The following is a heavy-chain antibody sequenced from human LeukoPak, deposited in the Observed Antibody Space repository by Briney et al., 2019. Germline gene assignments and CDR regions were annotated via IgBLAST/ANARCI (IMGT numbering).Heavy chain of an antibody. J-gene: IGHJ4*02. CDR3: ARLSVVVPAAMPASYFDY. D-gene: IGHD2-2*01. CDR2: IYYSGST. CDR1: GCSISSYY. V-gene: IGHV4-59*08. Sequence: PSETLSLTCTVSGCSISSYYWSWIRQPPGKGLEWIGYIYYSGSTNYNPSLKSRVTISVDTSKNQFSLKLSSVTAADTAVYYCARLSVVVPAAMPASYFDYWGQGTLVTVSS.